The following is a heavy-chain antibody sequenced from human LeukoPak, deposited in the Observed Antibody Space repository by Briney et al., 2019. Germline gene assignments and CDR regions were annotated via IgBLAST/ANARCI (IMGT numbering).Heavy chain of an antibody. Sequence: SETLSLTCTVSGGSISSYYWSWIRQPPGKGLEWIGYIYYSGSTNYNPSLKSRVTISVDTSKNQFSLKLSSVTAADTAVYYCARDPSSWGGGFDYWGQGTLVTVSS. V-gene: IGHV4-59*01. CDR3: ARDPSSWGGGFDY. J-gene: IGHJ4*02. D-gene: IGHD2-2*01. CDR2: IYYSGST. CDR1: GGSISSYY.